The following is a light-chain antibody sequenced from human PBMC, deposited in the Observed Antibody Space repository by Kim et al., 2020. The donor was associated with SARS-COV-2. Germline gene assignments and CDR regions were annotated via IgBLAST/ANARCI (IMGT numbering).Light chain of an antibody. CDR1: QDISNY. J-gene: IGKJ5*01. Sequence: SVGDRVTITCQASQDISNYLNWYQQKPGKAPKLLIYDASNLETGVPSRFSGSGSGTDFTFTISSLQPEDIATYYCQQYDNLPAITFGQGTRLEIK. CDR3: QQYDNLPAIT. CDR2: DAS. V-gene: IGKV1-33*01.